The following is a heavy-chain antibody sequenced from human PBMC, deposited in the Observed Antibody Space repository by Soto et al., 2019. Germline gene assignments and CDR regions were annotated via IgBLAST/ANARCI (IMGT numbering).Heavy chain of an antibody. CDR1: GFTFSSYA. D-gene: IGHD4-17*01. CDR3: EKEGEYYSGY. J-gene: IGHJ4*02. Sequence: EVQLLESGGGLVQPGGSLRLSCAASGFTFSSYAMSWVRQAPGKGLELVSAISGSGGSTYYADSVKGRFTISRDNPKHTLDLQMNTLSAEDTGVYYCEKEGEYYSGYWGQGTLVPVSS. CDR2: ISGSGGST. V-gene: IGHV3-23*01.